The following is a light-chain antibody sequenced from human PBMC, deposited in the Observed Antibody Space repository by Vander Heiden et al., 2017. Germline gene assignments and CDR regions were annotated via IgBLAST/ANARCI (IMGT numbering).Light chain of an antibody. Sequence: ELVLTQSPATLSLSPGERATLSCRASQSVNRYLAWYQQRPGQAPRLLIYDASNRATGIPARFSGSGFGTDFTLTISSLEPEDFAVYYCQQRSDGLTFGGGTKVEIK. V-gene: IGKV3-11*01. CDR1: QSVNRY. J-gene: IGKJ4*01. CDR2: DAS. CDR3: QQRSDGLT.